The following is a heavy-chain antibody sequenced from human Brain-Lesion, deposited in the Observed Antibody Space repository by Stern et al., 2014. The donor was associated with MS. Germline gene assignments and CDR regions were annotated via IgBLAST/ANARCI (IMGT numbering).Heavy chain of an antibody. Sequence: QVQLVESGPGLVKPSETLSLTCTVAGGSVSSTSYAWAWIRQPPGKGLEWIGAIYYSGNTYYSPSLKSRPTKSLDTSKNQISPPLGFGTAADTAVYYCAGEEDIRYCSGGSCTGNWFDPWGQGTLVTVSS. V-gene: IGHV4-39*01. J-gene: IGHJ5*02. D-gene: IGHD2-15*01. CDR2: IYYSGNT. CDR1: GGSVSSTSYA. CDR3: AGEEDIRYCSGGSCTGNWFDP.